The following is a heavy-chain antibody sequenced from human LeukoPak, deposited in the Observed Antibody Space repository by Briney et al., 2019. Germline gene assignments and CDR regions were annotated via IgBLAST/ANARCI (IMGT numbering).Heavy chain of an antibody. CDR3: GRDKVENSYEIPPDY. D-gene: IGHD3-22*01. CDR2: ISSSGSTI. V-gene: IGHV3-11*01. Sequence: PGGSLRLSCAASGFTFSDYYMSWIRQTPGKGLEWVSYISSSGSTIYYADSVKGRFTISRDNAKNSLYLQMNSLRAEDTAVYYCGRDKVENSYEIPPDYWGQETLVTASP. CDR1: GFTFSDYY. J-gene: IGHJ4*02.